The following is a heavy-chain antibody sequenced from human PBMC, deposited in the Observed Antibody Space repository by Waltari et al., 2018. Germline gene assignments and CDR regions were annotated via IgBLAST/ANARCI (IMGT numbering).Heavy chain of an antibody. Sequence: QVQLVQSGAEVKKPGSSVKVSCKASGGTFSSYAISWVRQATGQGLGWMGGITPILGTANYAQKSQGRVTITTDESTSTAYMELSSLRSEDTAVYYCARDDANSSSWYVFDYWGQGTLVTVSS. J-gene: IGHJ4*02. V-gene: IGHV1-69*05. CDR1: GGTFSSYA. CDR3: ARDDANSSSWYVFDY. D-gene: IGHD6-13*01. CDR2: ITPILGTA.